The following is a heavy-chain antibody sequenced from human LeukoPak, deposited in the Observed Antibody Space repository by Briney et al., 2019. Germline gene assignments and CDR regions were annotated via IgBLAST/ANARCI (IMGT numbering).Heavy chain of an antibody. D-gene: IGHD2-15*01. Sequence: PGRSLRLSCAASGFTFSSYGMHWVRQAPGKGRGWVAVISYDGSNKYYADCVKGRFTISRDNSKNTLYLQMNSLRAEDTAVYYCAKAALGYCSGGSCYGDYWGQGTLVTVSS. CDR3: AKAALGYCSGGSCYGDY. V-gene: IGHV3-30*18. J-gene: IGHJ4*02. CDR1: GFTFSSYG. CDR2: ISYDGSNK.